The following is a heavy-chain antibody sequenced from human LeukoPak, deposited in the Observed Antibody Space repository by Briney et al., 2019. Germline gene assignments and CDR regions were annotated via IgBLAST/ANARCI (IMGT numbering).Heavy chain of an antibody. CDR3: ASYRRGFLALDY. CDR2: INPNSGGT. Sequence: ASVKVSCRASGYTFTGYYMHWVRQAPGQGLEWMGRINPNSGGTDYAQKFQGRVTMTRDTSISTAYMELSRLRSDDTAVYYCASYRRGFLALDYWGQGTLVTVSS. D-gene: IGHD2/OR15-2a*01. V-gene: IGHV1-2*06. CDR1: GYTFTGYY. J-gene: IGHJ4*02.